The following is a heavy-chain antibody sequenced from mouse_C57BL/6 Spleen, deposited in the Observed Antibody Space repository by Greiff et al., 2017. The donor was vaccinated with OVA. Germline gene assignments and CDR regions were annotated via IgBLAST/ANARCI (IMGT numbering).Heavy chain of an antibody. V-gene: IGHV1-26*01. CDR2: INPNNGGT. J-gene: IGHJ2*01. D-gene: IGHD4-1*01. CDR1: GYTFTDYY. CDR3: AREYQTGTMGFDY. Sequence: EVQLQQSGPELVKPGASVKISCKASGYTFTDYYMNWVKQSHGKSLEWIGDINPNNGGTSYNQKFKGKATLTVDKSSSTAYMELRSLTSEDSAVYYCAREYQTGTMGFDYWGQGTTLTVSS.